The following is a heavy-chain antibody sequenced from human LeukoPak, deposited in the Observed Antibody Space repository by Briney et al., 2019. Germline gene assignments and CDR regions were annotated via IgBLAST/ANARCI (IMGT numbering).Heavy chain of an antibody. V-gene: IGHV1-2*02. CDR3: ARDINRYTLNY. Sequence: ASVKVSCKASGYTFTGYYMHWVRQAPGQGLEWMGWINPNSGGTNYAQKFQGRVTMTRDTSISTVYMELSRLRSDDTAGYYCARDINRYTLNYWGQGTLVTVSS. J-gene: IGHJ4*02. CDR2: INPNSGGT. D-gene: IGHD1-14*01. CDR1: GYTFTGYY.